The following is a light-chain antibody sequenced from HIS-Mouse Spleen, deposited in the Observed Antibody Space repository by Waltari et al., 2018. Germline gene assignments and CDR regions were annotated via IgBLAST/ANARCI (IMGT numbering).Light chain of an antibody. J-gene: IGLJ2*01. CDR1: ALPKQY. Sequence: SYELTQPPSVSVSPGQTARITCSGDALPKQYASWSHQKSVQAPVLVFYEDTTRPSWIPERVSGSSSGTMATLTISGAQVEDEADYYCYSTDSSGNHRVVGGGTKLTVL. CDR2: EDT. V-gene: IGLV3-10*01. CDR3: YSTDSSGNHRV.